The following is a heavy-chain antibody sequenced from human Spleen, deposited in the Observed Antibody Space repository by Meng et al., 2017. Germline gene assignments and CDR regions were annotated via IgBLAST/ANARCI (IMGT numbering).Heavy chain of an antibody. D-gene: IGHD3-3*01. V-gene: IGHV4-34*01. CDR2: INHSGST. J-gene: IGHJ4*02. CDR3: ARVSRGWSGYYGY. CDR1: GGSFSGYY. Sequence: QGQVRQLGAGMLRPSETLALTCAVYGGSFSGYYWSWIRQPPGKGLEWIGEINHSGSTNYNPSLKSRVTISVDTSKNQFSLKLSSVTAADTAVYYCARVSRGWSGYYGYWGQGTLVTVSS.